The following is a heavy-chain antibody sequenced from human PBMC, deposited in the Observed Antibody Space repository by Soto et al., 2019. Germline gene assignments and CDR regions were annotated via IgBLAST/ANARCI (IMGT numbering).Heavy chain of an antibody. CDR3: AKSDTSDMDY. CDR1: GFTFSHYA. D-gene: IGHD2-2*01. J-gene: IGHJ4*02. V-gene: IGHV3-23*01. CDR2: ISSSGGST. Sequence: GGSLRLSCAASGFTFSHYAMNWVRQAPGKGLESVSTISSSGGSTYYADSVKGRFTISRDNSKNTLYLQMNSLRAEDTAVYYCAKSDTSDMDYWGQGTRVTVSS.